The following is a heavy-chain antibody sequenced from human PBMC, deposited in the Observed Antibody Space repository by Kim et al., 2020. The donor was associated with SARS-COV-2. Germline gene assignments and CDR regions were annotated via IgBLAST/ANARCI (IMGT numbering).Heavy chain of an antibody. Sequence: SETLSLTCTVSGDSLSSDYWSWNRQPAGKGLEWIGRIYTSGRTNYNPPLQSRVPMSVDMSKNQFSLKLSSVTAADTAVYYCARAFGHWGQGTLVPVSS. CDR1: GDSLSSDY. J-gene: IGHJ4*02. CDR2: IYTSGRT. V-gene: IGHV4-4*07. CDR3: ARAFGH. D-gene: IGHD3-10*01.